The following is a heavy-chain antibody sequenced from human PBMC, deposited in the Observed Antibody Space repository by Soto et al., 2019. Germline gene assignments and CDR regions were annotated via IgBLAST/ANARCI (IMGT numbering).Heavy chain of an antibody. Sequence: QVQLVQSGAEVKKPGSSVKVSCKASGGTFSSYAISWVRQAPGQGLEWMGGIIPIFGTANYAQKFQGRVTITADESTSTAYMELSSLRSEDTAVYHCARDRLIISTIGNWFDPWGQGTLVTVSS. V-gene: IGHV1-69*12. CDR3: ARDRLIISTIGNWFDP. D-gene: IGHD5-12*01. CDR1: GGTFSSYA. CDR2: IIPIFGTA. J-gene: IGHJ5*02.